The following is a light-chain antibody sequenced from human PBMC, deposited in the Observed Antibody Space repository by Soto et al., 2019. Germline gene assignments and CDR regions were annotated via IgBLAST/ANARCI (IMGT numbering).Light chain of an antibody. CDR1: QSLLHSNGYNF. J-gene: IGKJ1*01. CDR3: MQALQSPRT. CDR2: LGS. Sequence: DIVMTQSPLSLPVTPGEAASISCRSSQSLLHSNGYNFLDWYLQKPGQSPQILINLGSNRSSGVTDRVSGSGSGTDFTLKISRVEAEDVGVYYCMQALQSPRTFGQVTKVEIK. V-gene: IGKV2-28*01.